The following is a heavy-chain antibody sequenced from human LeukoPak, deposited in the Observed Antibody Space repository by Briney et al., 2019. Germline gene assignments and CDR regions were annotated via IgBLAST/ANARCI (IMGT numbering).Heavy chain of an antibody. CDR3: ARDKVQGGDYGWGYFDY. Sequence: WGSLRLSCAASGFTFSSYAMHWVRQAPGKGLEWVAVISYDGSNKYYADSVKGRFTISRDNSKNTLYLQMNSLRAEDTAVYYCARDKVQGGDYGWGYFDYWGQGTLVTVSS. CDR1: GFTFSSYA. J-gene: IGHJ4*02. V-gene: IGHV3-30*04. CDR2: ISYDGSNK. D-gene: IGHD4-17*01.